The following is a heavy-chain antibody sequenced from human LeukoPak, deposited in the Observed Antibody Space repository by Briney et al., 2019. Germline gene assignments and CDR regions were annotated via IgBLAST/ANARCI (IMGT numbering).Heavy chain of an antibody. D-gene: IGHD3-22*01. CDR1: GGSISSYY. J-gene: IGHJ5*02. Sequence: SETLSLTCTVSGGSISSYYWSWIRQPAGKGLEWIGRIYTSGSTNYNPSLKSRVTMSVDTSKNQFSLKLSSVTAADTAVYYCARDRYYYDSSGPSWRWFDPWGQGTLVTVSS. V-gene: IGHV4-4*07. CDR3: ARDRYYYDSSGPSWRWFDP. CDR2: IYTSGST.